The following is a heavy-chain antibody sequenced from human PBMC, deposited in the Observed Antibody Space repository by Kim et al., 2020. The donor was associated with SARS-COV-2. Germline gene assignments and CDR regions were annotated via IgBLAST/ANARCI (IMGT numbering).Heavy chain of an antibody. D-gene: IGHD3-3*02. Sequence: SLKSRVTISVDTSKNQFSLKLSSVTAADTAVYYCARVWSRIFGVADAFDIWGQGTMVTVAS. CDR3: ARVWSRIFGVADAFDI. J-gene: IGHJ3*02. V-gene: IGHV4-59*01.